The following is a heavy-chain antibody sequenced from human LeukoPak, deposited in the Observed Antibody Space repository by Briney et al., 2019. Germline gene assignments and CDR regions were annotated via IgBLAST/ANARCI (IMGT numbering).Heavy chain of an antibody. Sequence: GGSLRLSRAVSGFTFSGYWMGWVRQAPGRGLEWVASINQDGSQKYYLDSVKGRLTISRDNAKKSVFLQMNSLRAEDTAVYYCARASSGRYFAFIDYWGLGTLVTVSS. J-gene: IGHJ4*02. CDR2: INQDGSQK. V-gene: IGHV3-7*01. CDR3: ARASSGRYFAFIDY. CDR1: GFTFSGYW. D-gene: IGHD1-26*01.